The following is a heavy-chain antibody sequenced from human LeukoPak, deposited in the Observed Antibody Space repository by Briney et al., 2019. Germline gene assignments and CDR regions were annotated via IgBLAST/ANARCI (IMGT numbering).Heavy chain of an antibody. CDR2: ISSSSSYI. CDR3: ARDLIEEPKPRQTYYYDSSGYYPLDY. J-gene: IGHJ4*02. Sequence: PGGSLRLSCAASGFTFSSYSMNWVRQAPGKGLEWVSSISSSSSYIYYADSVKGRFTISRDNAKNSLYLQMNSLRAEDTAVYYCARDLIEEPKPRQTYYYDSSGYYPLDYWGQGTLVTVSS. V-gene: IGHV3-21*01. CDR1: GFTFSSYS. D-gene: IGHD3-22*01.